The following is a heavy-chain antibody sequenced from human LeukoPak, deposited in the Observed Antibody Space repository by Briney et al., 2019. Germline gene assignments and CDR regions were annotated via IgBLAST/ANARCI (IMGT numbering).Heavy chain of an antibody. V-gene: IGHV1-18*01. CDR1: NYPFTTYA. D-gene: IGHD3-9*01. CDR3: ARGSSYHLLTGYYRKFDY. Sequence: ASVKVSCQASNYPFTTYAITWVRQTPGQGLEWLGWISVYNGDTNYAQEFQDRVTLTTDTSTSTAYVELRSLRSDDTAVYFCARGSSYHLLTGYYRKFDYWGQGTLVTVSA. J-gene: IGHJ4*02. CDR2: ISVYNGDT.